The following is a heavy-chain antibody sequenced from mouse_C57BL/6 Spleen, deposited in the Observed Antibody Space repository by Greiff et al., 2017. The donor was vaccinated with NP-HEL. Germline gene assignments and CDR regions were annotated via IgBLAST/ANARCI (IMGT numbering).Heavy chain of an antibody. V-gene: IGHV1-76*01. CDR1: GYTFTDYY. CDR2: IYPGSGNT. J-gene: IGHJ2*01. Sequence: VQLQQSGAELVRPGASVKLSCKASGYTFTDYYINWVKQRPGQGLEWIARIYPGSGNTYYNEKFKGKATLTAEISSSTAYMQLSSLTSEDSAVYFCARAGSLDYWGQGTTLTVSS. CDR3: ARAGSLDY.